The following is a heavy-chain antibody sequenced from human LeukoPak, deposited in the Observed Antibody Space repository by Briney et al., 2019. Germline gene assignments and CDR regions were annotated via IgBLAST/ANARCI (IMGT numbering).Heavy chain of an antibody. CDR2: IYSSGST. Sequence: PSETLSLTCTVSGGSLSSYSWSWIRQPPGKGLEWIGRIYSSGSTIYNPSLKSRVTISVDTSKNQFSLKLSSVTAADTAVYYCARQPIAAGGGDYFDYWGQGTLVTVSS. CDR1: GGSLSSYS. D-gene: IGHD6-13*01. J-gene: IGHJ4*02. V-gene: IGHV4-59*01. CDR3: ARQPIAAGGGDYFDY.